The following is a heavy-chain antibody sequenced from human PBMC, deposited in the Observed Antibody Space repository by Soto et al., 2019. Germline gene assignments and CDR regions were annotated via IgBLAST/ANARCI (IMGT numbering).Heavy chain of an antibody. Sequence: EVQLVESGGGLVKPGGSLRLSCAASGFTFSTYNMNWVRQAPGKGLEWVSSISSSSYIYYADSVKGRFTISRDNAKNSLYLQMNSLRAEDTAVYYCARDRAPYCSGGSCYSLPADYWGQGTLVTVSS. J-gene: IGHJ4*02. CDR3: ARDRAPYCSGGSCYSLPADY. D-gene: IGHD2-15*01. CDR1: GFTFSTYN. CDR2: ISSSSYI. V-gene: IGHV3-21*01.